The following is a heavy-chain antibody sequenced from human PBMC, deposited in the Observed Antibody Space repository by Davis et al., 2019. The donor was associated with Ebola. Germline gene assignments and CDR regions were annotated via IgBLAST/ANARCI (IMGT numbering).Heavy chain of an antibody. J-gene: IGHJ6*02. CDR1: GYTFTDYI. CDR2: ISAYNGNT. Sequence: AASVKVSCKASGYTFTDYIINWVRQAPGQGLEWMGWISAYNGNTNYAQKLQGRVTMTTDTSTSTAYMELRSLRSDDTAVYYCAREDEQQLGPPNYYYYYGMDVWGQGTTVTVSS. CDR3: AREDEQQLGPPNYYYYYGMDV. D-gene: IGHD6-13*01. V-gene: IGHV1-18*01.